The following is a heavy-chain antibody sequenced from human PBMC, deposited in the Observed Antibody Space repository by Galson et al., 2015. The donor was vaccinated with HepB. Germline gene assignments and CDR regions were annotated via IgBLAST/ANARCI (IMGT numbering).Heavy chain of an antibody. V-gene: IGHV3-11*01. Sequence: SLRLSCAASGFNFSDNYMTWIRQAPGKGLERVSYISRSGAAKFYADSVKGRFTVSRDNTKNSVFLQMSSLRAEDTAFYYCATYGGAWSAFFEHWGQGALVTVSS. J-gene: IGHJ4*02. CDR1: GFNFSDNY. D-gene: IGHD2-21*01. CDR2: ISRSGAAK. CDR3: ATYGGAWSAFFEH.